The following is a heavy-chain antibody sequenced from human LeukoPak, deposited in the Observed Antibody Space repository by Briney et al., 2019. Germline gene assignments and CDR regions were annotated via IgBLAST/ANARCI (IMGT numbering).Heavy chain of an antibody. CDR3: ARDRGSSSYDY. D-gene: IGHD6-13*01. CDR2: IIPIYGTA. J-gene: IGHJ4*02. CDR1: GGTFSSYA. Sequence: SSVKVSCKASGGTFSSYAISWVRQAPGHGVEWMGGIIPIYGTANYAQKFQGRVTTTADKSTSTAYMELSSLRSEDTAVYYCARDRGSSSYDYWGQGTLVTVSS. V-gene: IGHV1-69*06.